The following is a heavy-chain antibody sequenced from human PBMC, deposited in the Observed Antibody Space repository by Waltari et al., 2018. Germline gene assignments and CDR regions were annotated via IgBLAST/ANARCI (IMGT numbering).Heavy chain of an antibody. V-gene: IGHV1-2*02. J-gene: IGHJ4*02. CDR2: VNPRSGDT. CDR3: ARDRASLGHPMSREFDY. D-gene: IGHD3-10*02. CDR1: GYTFTGYY. Sequence: QVQLVQSGAEVKKPGASVKVSCKASGYTFTGYYVHWLRQAPGQGLEWMGKVNPRSGDTTYAQKFQDRGTLISDTSINTAYMELTRLTSDDTAVYYCARDRASLGHPMSREFDYWGRGTLVTVS.